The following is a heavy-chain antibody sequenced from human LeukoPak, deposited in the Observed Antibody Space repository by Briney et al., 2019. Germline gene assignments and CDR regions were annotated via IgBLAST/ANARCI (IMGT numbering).Heavy chain of an antibody. V-gene: IGHV1-46*01. D-gene: IGHD3-3*01. J-gene: IGHJ6*02. CDR2: INPSGGST. CDR3: ARDLTQSYYDFWSGYPRAYGMDV. Sequence: ASVKVSCKASGYTFTSCYMHWVRQAPGQGLEWMGIINPSGGSTSYAQKFQGRVTMTRDTSTSTVYMELSSLRSEDTAVYYCARDLTQSYYDFWSGYPRAYGMDVWGQGTTVTVSS. CDR1: GYTFTSCY.